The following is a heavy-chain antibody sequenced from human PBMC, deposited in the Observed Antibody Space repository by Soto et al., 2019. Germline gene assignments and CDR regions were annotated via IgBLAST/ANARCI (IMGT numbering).Heavy chain of an antibody. CDR2: IILIFGTA. CDR1: ACTFSSYT. CDR3: AIAVESSSGYNWFDR. J-gene: IGHJ5*02. Sequence: GASVTVSCTASACTFSSYTISWVRQAPAQGLERMGGIILIFGTANYAQKYPGRVTITADESTSTAYMELSSLRSEDRAVDYSAIAVESSSGYNWFDRWGQGTLVTVSS. D-gene: IGHD6-13*01. V-gene: IGHV1-69*13.